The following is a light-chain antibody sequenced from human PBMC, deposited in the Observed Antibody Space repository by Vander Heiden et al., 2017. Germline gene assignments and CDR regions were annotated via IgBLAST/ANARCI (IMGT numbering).Light chain of an antibody. V-gene: IGKV3-11*01. CDR3: HHRSGWLPGT. J-gene: IGKJ1*01. CDR2: EAS. Sequence: IVFKQSSATMSLSPGRGAHLSCRGRQSVSSYLASYQHNPGQAPTLLLYEASNRSPGIPRRFSGTGSGTDFTLTINSLVPEDSAVFYYHHRSGWLPGTFGPGTKVDIK. CDR1: QSVSSY.